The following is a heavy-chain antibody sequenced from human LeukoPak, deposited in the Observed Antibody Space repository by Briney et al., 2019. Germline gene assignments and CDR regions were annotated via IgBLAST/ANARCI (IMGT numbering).Heavy chain of an antibody. CDR2: LSPSGGIT. D-gene: IGHD3-10*02. Sequence: GGSLRLSCAASGFTFSTYAMSWVRQAPGKGLEWVSALSPSGGITYYEDSVKGRFTISRDNSKNTLYLQMNSLRAEDTAVYYCAKGVNYFVLEYWGQGTLVTISS. CDR1: GFTFSTYA. V-gene: IGHV3-23*01. J-gene: IGHJ4*02. CDR3: AKGVNYFVLEY.